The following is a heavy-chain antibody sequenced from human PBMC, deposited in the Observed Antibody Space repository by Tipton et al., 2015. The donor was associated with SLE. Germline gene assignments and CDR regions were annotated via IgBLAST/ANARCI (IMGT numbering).Heavy chain of an antibody. Sequence: GSLRLSCAASGFTFSSYAMSWVRQAPGKGLEWVSAISGSGGSTYYADSVKGRFTISRDNSKNTLYLQMNSLRAEDTAVYYCAKDLDYGDFTGMDVWGQGTTVTVSS. J-gene: IGHJ6*02. CDR3: AKDLDYGDFTGMDV. V-gene: IGHV3-23*01. CDR2: ISGSGGST. CDR1: GFTFSSYA. D-gene: IGHD4-17*01.